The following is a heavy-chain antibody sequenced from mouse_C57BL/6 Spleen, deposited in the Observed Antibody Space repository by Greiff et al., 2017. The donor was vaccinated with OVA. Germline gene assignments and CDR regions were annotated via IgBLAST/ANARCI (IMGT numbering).Heavy chain of an antibody. J-gene: IGHJ4*01. Sequence: VQLKESGPELVKPGASVKISCKASGYSFTGYYMNWVKQSPEKSLEWIGEINPSTGGTTYNQKFKAKATLTVDKSSSTAYMQLKSLTSEDSAVYYCARRDYGSRGYYAMDYWGQGTSVTVSS. CDR3: ARRDYGSRGYYAMDY. CDR2: INPSTGGT. CDR1: GYSFTGYY. D-gene: IGHD1-1*01. V-gene: IGHV1-42*01.